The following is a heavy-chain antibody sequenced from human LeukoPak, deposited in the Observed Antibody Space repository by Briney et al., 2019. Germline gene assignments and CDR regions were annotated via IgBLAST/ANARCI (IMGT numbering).Heavy chain of an antibody. CDR3: AREGGAAAGPFDY. CDR2: IYSGGST. Sequence: PGGSLRLSCAASGFTVSSNYMSWVRRAPGKGLEWVSVIYSGGSTYYADSVKGRFTISRDNSKNTLYLQMNSLRAEDTAVYYCAREGGAAAGPFDYWGQGTLVTVSS. J-gene: IGHJ4*02. D-gene: IGHD6-13*01. CDR1: GFTVSSNY. V-gene: IGHV3-53*01.